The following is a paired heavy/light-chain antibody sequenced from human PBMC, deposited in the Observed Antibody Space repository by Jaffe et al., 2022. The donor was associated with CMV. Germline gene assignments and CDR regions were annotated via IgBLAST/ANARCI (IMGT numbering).Light chain of an antibody. CDR1: SSNIGNNA. CDR2: FDD. J-gene: IGLJ2*01. CDR3: ATWDDRLNGVV. V-gene: IGLV1-36*01. Sequence: QSVLTQPPSMSEVPRQRVTISCSGSSSNIGNNAVNWYQQLPGKAPKLLIYFDDLVPSGVSDRFSGSKSGTSASLAISGLQSEDEAAYYCATWDDRLNGVVFGGGTKLTVL.
Heavy chain of an antibody. Sequence: EVQLVESGGGLVQPGGSLRLSCAASGFTFRSYWMSWVRQAPGKGLEWVANINQDGGKKYFVDSVKGRFTISRDNAKNSLYLQMNSLRVEDTAFYYCAREEWVRNGDNWKGGVDYWGQGALVTVSS. CDR2: INQDGGKK. CDR1: GFTFRSYW. V-gene: IGHV3-7*03. D-gene: IGHD1-1*01. CDR3: AREEWVRNGDNWKGGVDY. J-gene: IGHJ4*02.